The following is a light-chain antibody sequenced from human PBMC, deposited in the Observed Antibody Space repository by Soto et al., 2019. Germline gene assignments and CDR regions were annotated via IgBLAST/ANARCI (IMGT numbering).Light chain of an antibody. CDR1: SSDVGGYNY. Sequence: QSALTQPTSASGSPGQSVTISCTGTSSDVGGYNYVSWYQQQPGKAPKLMIYEVSKRPSGVPDRFSGSKSGNTASLTVSGLQAEDEADYYCSSYAGRNNLVFGTGTKLTVL. CDR3: SSYAGRNNLV. CDR2: EVS. V-gene: IGLV2-8*01. J-gene: IGLJ1*01.